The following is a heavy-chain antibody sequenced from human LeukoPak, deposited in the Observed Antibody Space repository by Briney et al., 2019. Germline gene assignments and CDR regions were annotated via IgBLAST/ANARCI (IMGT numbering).Heavy chain of an antibody. V-gene: IGHV5-51*01. D-gene: IGHD3-22*01. CDR2: IYPADSDT. CDR3: ARHLRYYYDSSPYYYYMDV. J-gene: IGHJ6*03. CDR1: GGSFTKFW. Sequence: GESLKISCEGSGGSFTKFWIGWVRQMPGKGLELMGIIYPADSDTRYSPSFQGQVTISADKSISTTYLQWSSLKASDTAMYYCARHLRYYYDSSPYYYYMDVWGKGTTVTVSS.